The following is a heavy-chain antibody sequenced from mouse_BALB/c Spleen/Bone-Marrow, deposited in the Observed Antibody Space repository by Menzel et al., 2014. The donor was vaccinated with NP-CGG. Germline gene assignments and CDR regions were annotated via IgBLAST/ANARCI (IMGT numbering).Heavy chain of an antibody. CDR3: ARHGFYYAMDY. CDR1: EYEFPSHD. Sequence: EVQVVESGAGLVQPGESLKLSCESNEYEFPSHDMSWVRKTPEKRLELVAAINSDGGITNYPDTMERRFTISRDNTKKTLYLQMSSLRSEDTALYYCARHGFYYAMDYWGQGTSVTVSS. J-gene: IGHJ4*01. CDR2: INSDGGIT. V-gene: IGHV5-2*01.